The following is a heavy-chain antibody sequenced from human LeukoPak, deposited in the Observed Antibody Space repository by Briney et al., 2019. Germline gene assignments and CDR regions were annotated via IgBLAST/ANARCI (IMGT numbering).Heavy chain of an antibody. D-gene: IGHD4-17*01. Sequence: GGSLRLSCAASGFTFSDSAMSWVRQAPGKGLEWVSAISVTGDDTYYADSVKGRFTISRDNSERTLSLQMDSLRAEDTAIYYCAKPKSYGDYQFGMDVWGQGTTVTVSS. V-gene: IGHV3-23*01. CDR3: AKPKSYGDYQFGMDV. CDR2: ISVTGDDT. CDR1: GFTFSDSA. J-gene: IGHJ6*02.